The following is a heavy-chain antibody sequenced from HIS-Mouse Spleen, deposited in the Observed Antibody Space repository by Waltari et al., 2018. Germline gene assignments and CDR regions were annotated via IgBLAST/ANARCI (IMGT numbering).Heavy chain of an antibody. CDR2: IYYSGRT. CDR1: GGSISSSSYY. J-gene: IGHJ2*01. V-gene: IGHV4-39*07. CDR3: AREIPYSSSWYDWYFDL. Sequence: QLQLQESGPGLVKPSETLSLTCTVSGGSISSSSYYWGWIRQPPGKGLGWIGSIYYSGRTYYNPSLKSRVTISVATSKNQFSLKLSSVTAADTAVYYCAREIPYSSSWYDWYFDLWGRGTLVTVSS. D-gene: IGHD6-13*01.